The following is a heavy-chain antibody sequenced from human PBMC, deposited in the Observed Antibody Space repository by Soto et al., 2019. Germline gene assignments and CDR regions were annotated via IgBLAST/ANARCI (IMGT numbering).Heavy chain of an antibody. D-gene: IGHD2-21*02. CDR1: GFSFRDYY. CDR2: TSPSGSTI. V-gene: IGHV3-11*01. CDR3: ARDVIVVVPASRTREYYYYGMDV. Sequence: PWGSLRFAGVASGFSFRDYYMSLIRQALGRRPESPPSTSPSGSTIYYADSVKGRFSISRDNAKKSLYLQMNSLRAEDTAVYYCARDVIVVVPASRTREYYYYGMDVWGQGTTVTVSS. J-gene: IGHJ6*01.